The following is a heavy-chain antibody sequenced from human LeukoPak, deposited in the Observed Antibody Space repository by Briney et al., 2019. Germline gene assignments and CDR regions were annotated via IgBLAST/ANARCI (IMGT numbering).Heavy chain of an antibody. CDR3: AKDPRRYSRTGGYFDY. CDR2: ISYDGTNK. J-gene: IGHJ4*02. CDR1: GFTFSNYG. D-gene: IGHD6-13*01. V-gene: IGHV3-30*18. Sequence: GGSLRLSCAASGFTFSNYGMHWVRQAPGKGLEWVAFISYDGTNKYYADSVKGRFTTSRDNSKNTLYLQMNSLRAEDTAVYYCAKDPRRYSRTGGYFDYWGQGTLVTVSS.